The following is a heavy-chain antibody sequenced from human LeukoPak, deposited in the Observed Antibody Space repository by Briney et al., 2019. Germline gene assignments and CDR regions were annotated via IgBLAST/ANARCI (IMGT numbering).Heavy chain of an antibody. CDR3: ARVKGEGAHFDY. CDR2: VNHDGST. J-gene: IGHJ4*02. V-gene: IGHV4-34*01. D-gene: IGHD1-26*01. CDR1: EFTFSSYS. Sequence: GSLRLSCAASEFTFSSYSMNWVRQAPGKGLEWIGEVNHDGSTNFNPSLKSRVTVSVDTSKNQFSLKLTSVTAEDTAFYHCARVKGEGAHFDYWGQGTLVTVSS.